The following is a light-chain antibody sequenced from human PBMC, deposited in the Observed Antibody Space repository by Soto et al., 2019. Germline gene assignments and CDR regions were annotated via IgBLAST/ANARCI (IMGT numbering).Light chain of an antibody. Sequence: VLTQSPGTLSLSPGDRATLSCRASQSVSSSYLAWYQQKTGQAPRILIYGESSRATGIPDRFSGSGSGTDLTLTISRLEPEDFAVYSCQQYGSSPYTFGQGTKVDIK. CDR1: QSVSSSY. V-gene: IGKV3-20*01. CDR2: GES. CDR3: QQYGSSPYT. J-gene: IGKJ2*01.